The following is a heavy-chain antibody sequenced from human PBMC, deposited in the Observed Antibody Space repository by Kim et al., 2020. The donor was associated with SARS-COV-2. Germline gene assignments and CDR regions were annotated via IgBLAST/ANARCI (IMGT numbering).Heavy chain of an antibody. CDR1: GGSISSYY. J-gene: IGHJ5*02. D-gene: IGHD3-10*01. V-gene: IGHV4-59*13. Sequence: SETLSLTCTVSGGSISSYYWSWIRQPPGKGLEWLGYIYYSGSTNYNPSLKSRVTISVDTSKNQFSLKLSSVTAADTAVYYCARRLTFRGVIKGVWFDPWGQGALVTVFS. CDR2: IYYSGST. CDR3: ARRLTFRGVIKGVWFDP.